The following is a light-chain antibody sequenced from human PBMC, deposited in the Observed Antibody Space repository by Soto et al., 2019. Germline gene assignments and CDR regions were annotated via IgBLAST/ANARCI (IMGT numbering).Light chain of an antibody. CDR1: QSVSSY. V-gene: IGKV3-11*01. CDR3: QQRTNWPLT. Sequence: EIVLTQSPATLSLSPGERATLSCRASQSVSSYLAWYQQKPGQAPSLLIYDAANRATGIPAMFSGSGSRTGFTLTISSLEPEDFAVYYCQQRTNWPLTFGGGTKVEI. J-gene: IGKJ4*01. CDR2: DAA.